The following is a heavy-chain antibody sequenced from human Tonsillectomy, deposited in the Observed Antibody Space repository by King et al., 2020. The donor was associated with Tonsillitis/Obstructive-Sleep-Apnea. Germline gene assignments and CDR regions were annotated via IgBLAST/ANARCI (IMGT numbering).Heavy chain of an antibody. CDR2: IFSSGST. CDR3: ARQYNVYNWFDP. CDR1: GGSIRSYY. Sequence: VPLQESGPGLVKPSETLSLTCTVSGGSIRSYYWSWIRQPPGKGLEWIGYIFSSGSTNYNPSLKSRVTISVDTSKNQFSLKLSSVTAADTAVYYCARQYNVYNWFDPWGQGTLVTVSS. V-gene: IGHV4-59*08. J-gene: IGHJ5*02. D-gene: IGHD5/OR15-5a*01.